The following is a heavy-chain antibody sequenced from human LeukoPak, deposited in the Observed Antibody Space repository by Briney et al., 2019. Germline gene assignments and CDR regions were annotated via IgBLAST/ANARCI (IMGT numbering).Heavy chain of an antibody. CDR1: GFTSSDYY. J-gene: IGHJ4*02. CDR3: AREGRDCSSTSCYLDY. Sequence: GGSLRLSCAASGFTSSDYYMSWIRQAPGKGLEWVSYINSSGSIIYYADSVKGRFTISRDNAKNPLYLQMNSLRAEDTAVYYCAREGRDCSSTSCYLDYWGQGTLVTVSS. CDR2: INSSGSII. D-gene: IGHD2-2*01. V-gene: IGHV3-11*04.